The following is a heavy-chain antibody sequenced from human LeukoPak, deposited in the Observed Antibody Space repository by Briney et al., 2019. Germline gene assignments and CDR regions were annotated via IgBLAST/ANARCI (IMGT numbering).Heavy chain of an antibody. CDR2: IFYAGST. CDR1: GDSISSETYH. V-gene: IGHV4-39*02. J-gene: IGHJ4*02. D-gene: IGHD1-26*01. CDR3: AREASKGLGGRGPFDY. Sequence: PSETLSLTCTVSGDSISSETYHWGWIRQPPGKGLQWIGSIFYAGSTYYNPSLRSRVSISVDTSKNQLSLNLSSVTAADTAVYYCAREASKGLGGRGPFDYWGQGTLVTVSS.